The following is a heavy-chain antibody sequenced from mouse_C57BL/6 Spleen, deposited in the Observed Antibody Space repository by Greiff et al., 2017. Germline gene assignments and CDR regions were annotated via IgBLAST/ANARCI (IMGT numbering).Heavy chain of an antibody. D-gene: IGHD2-1*01. V-gene: IGHV1-15*01. J-gene: IGHJ2*01. Sequence: VQLQQSGAELVRPGASVTLSCKASGYTFTDYEMHWVKQTPVHGLEWIGAIDPETGGTAYNQKFKGKAILTADKSSSTAYMELRSLTSEDSAVYYCTRSHYGNHYFDYWGQGTTLTVSS. CDR1: GYTFTDYE. CDR3: TRSHYGNHYFDY. CDR2: IDPETGGT.